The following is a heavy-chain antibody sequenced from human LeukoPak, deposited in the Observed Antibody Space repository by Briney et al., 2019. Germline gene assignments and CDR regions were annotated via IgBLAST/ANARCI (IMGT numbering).Heavy chain of an antibody. CDR2: IYSGGGT. V-gene: IGHV3-53*01. Sequence: GGSLRLSCAASGFTVSSNYMSWVRQAPGKGLEWVSVIYSGGGTYYADSVKGRFTISRDNSKNTLYLQMNSLRAEDTAVYYCARAGRIHDFWSGYSEFDYWGQGTLVTVSS. J-gene: IGHJ4*02. CDR1: GFTVSSNY. D-gene: IGHD3-3*01. CDR3: ARAGRIHDFWSGYSEFDY.